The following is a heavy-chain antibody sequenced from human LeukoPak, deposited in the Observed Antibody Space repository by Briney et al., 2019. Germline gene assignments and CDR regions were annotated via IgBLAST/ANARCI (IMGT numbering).Heavy chain of an antibody. CDR1: GGSFSDYY. J-gene: IGHJ5*02. V-gene: IGHV4-34*01. Sequence: SETLSLTCAVYGGSFSDYYWSWIRQSPGKGLEWIGEINHRGSTNYNPSLKSRVTISEDTSKKQFSLKMSSVTAADTAVYYCAGGRWLQPLYHWGQGTLVTVSS. CDR3: AGGRWLQPLYH. D-gene: IGHD5-24*01. CDR2: INHRGST.